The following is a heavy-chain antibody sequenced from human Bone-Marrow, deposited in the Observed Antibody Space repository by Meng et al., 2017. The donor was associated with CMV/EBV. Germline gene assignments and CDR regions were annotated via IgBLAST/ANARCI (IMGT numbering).Heavy chain of an antibody. CDR2: INPNSGGT. J-gene: IGHJ3*02. V-gene: IGHV1-2*02. Sequence: ASVKVSCKASGGTFSSYAISWVRQAPGQGLEWMGWINPNSGGTNYAQKFQGRVTMTRDTSISTAYMELSRLISDDTAVYYCARDWDSGSCHAFDIWGEGKMVTVSS. D-gene: IGHD1-26*01. CDR3: ARDWDSGSCHAFDI. CDR1: GGTFSSYA.